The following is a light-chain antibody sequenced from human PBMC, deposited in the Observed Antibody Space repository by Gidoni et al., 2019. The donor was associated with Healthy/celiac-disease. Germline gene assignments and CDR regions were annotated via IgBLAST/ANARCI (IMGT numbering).Light chain of an antibody. CDR2: GAS. CDR3: QQYGSSPWT. V-gene: IGKV3-20*01. CDR1: QSVSSSY. J-gene: IGKJ1*01. Sequence: EIVLTQSPRTLSLSPGERATLSCRASQSVSSSYLAWYQQKPGQAPRLLIYGASSWDTGIPDRFSGSGSGTDFTLTISRLEPEDFAVYYCQQYGSSPWTFGRGTKVEIK.